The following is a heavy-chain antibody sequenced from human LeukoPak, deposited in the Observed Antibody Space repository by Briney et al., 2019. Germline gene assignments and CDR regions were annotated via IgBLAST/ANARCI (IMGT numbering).Heavy chain of an antibody. J-gene: IGHJ5*02. D-gene: IGHD6-13*01. CDR1: GGTFSSYA. V-gene: IGHV1-69*01. CDR3: ASGYYSSSWYRLGPGRWFDP. Sequence: GSSVKVSCKASGGTFSSYAISWVRQAPGQGLEWMGGIIPIFGTANYAQKFQGRVTITADESTSTAYMELSSLRSEDTAVYYCASGYYSSSWYRLGPGRWFDPWGQGTLVTVSS. CDR2: IIPIFGTA.